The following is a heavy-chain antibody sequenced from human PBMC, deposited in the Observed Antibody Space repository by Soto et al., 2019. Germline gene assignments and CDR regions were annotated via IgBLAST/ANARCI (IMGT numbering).Heavy chain of an antibody. J-gene: IGHJ4*02. CDR1: GGTFSSYT. D-gene: IGHD3-3*01. CDR2: IIPNIGIT. Sequence: ASVKVSCKASGGTFSSYTISWVRQATGQGLEWMGRIIPNIGITSYAQKFQGRVTMTRNTSISTAYMELSSLRSEDTAVYYCASVDDFWSGFDYWGQGTLVTVSS. V-gene: IGHV1-8*02. CDR3: ASVDDFWSGFDY.